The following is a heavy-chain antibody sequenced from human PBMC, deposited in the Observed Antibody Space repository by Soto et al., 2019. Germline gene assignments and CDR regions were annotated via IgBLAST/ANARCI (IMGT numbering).Heavy chain of an antibody. D-gene: IGHD3-22*01. CDR2: ISWNSGSI. J-gene: IGHJ6*02. V-gene: IGHV3-9*01. Sequence: EVQLVESGGGLVQPGRSLRLSCAASGFTFDDYAMHWVRQAPGKGLEWVSGISWNSGSIGYADSVKGRFTISRDNAKNSLYLQMNSLRAEDTALYYCAKASSGGPGDGGMDVWGQGTTVTVSS. CDR1: GFTFDDYA. CDR3: AKASSGGPGDGGMDV.